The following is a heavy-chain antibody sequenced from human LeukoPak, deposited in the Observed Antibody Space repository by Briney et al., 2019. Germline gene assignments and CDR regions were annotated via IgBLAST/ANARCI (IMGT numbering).Heavy chain of an antibody. CDR1: GYTFTTYG. D-gene: IGHD6-6*01. CDR2: ISAYNGNT. Sequence: ASVKVSCKASGYTFTTYGISWVRQAPGQGLEWMGWISAYNGNTNYAQKLQGRVTMTTDASTSTAYMELRSLRSDDTAVYYCSRDMIAARPNWFDPWGQGTLVTVSS. CDR3: SRDMIAARPNWFDP. V-gene: IGHV1-18*01. J-gene: IGHJ5*02.